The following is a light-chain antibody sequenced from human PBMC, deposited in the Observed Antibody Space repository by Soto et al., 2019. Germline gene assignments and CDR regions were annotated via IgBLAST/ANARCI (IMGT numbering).Light chain of an antibody. CDR2: DAS. Sequence: IQLTQSPATLSASVGDRVTITCRASQSVRSWLAWYQQKPGTAPKLLIFDASRLESGVPSRFSGSGSGRDFTLTISRVEPEDFAIYYCQQFGSPPITFGQGTRLEIK. CDR1: QSVRSW. J-gene: IGKJ5*01. CDR3: QQFGSPPIT. V-gene: IGKV1-5*01.